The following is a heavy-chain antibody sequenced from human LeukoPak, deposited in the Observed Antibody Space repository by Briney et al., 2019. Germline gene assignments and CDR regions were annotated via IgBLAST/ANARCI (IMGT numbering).Heavy chain of an antibody. D-gene: IGHD3-22*01. J-gene: IGHJ4*02. CDR1: GYTFTGYY. V-gene: IGHV1-2*06. Sequence: ASVTVSCKASGYTFTGYYMHWVRQAPGQGLEWMGRINPNSGGTNYAQKFQGRVTMTRDTSISTAYMELSRLRSDDTAVYYCATGTYYYDSSGYYPDYFDYWGQGTLVTVSS. CDR3: ATGTYYYDSSGYYPDYFDY. CDR2: INPNSGGT.